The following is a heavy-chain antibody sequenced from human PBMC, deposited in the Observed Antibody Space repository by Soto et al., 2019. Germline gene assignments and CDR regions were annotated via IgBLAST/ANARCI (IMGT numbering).Heavy chain of an antibody. Sequence: QVQLVQSGAEVKQPGASVKVSCRTSGYTFTNYDISWVRQATGQGLEWMGWMNPDSANTGYAQKFQGRVTMTRDTSINTAYMELNSLTSEDTAIYYCARAIRDQLLSDYWGQGSLVSSPQ. CDR2: MNPDSANT. D-gene: IGHD1-26*01. V-gene: IGHV1-8*01. CDR1: GYTFTNYD. CDR3: ARAIRDQLLSDY. J-gene: IGHJ4*02.